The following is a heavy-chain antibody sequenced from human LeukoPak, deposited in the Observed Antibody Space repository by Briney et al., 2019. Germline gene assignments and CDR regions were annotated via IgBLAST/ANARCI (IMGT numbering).Heavy chain of an antibody. J-gene: IGHJ4*02. CDR2: ISYDGNNK. CDR1: GFTFSSYA. CDR3: ATLPT. V-gene: IGHV3-30-3*01. Sequence: PGGSLRLSCAASGFTFSSYAMHWVRQAPGKGLEWVAVISYDGNNKYCADSVKGRFTISRDNSKNTLYLQMNSLRAEDTALYYCATLPTWGQGTLVTVSS. D-gene: IGHD4-17*01.